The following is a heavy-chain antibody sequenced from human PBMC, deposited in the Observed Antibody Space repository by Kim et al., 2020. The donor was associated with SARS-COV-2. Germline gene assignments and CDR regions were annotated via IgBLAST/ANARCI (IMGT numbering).Heavy chain of an antibody. D-gene: IGHD6-13*01. Sequence: GGSLRLSCAASGFTFSIYWMHWVRQAPGKGLVWVSRINSDGSSTSYADSVKGRFTISRDNAKNTLYLQMNSLRAEDTAVYYCAREGYSSSWYVLGGYYYGMDVWGQGTTVTVSS. CDR2: INSDGSST. V-gene: IGHV3-74*01. J-gene: IGHJ6*02. CDR1: GFTFSIYW. CDR3: AREGYSSSWYVLGGYYYGMDV.